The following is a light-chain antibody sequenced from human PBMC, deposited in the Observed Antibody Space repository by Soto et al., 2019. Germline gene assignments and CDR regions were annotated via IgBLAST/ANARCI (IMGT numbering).Light chain of an antibody. V-gene: IGLV2-14*01. J-gene: IGLJ1*01. CDR3: SSFTSSTTYV. CDR2: NVN. Sequence: QSVLTQSASVSGSPGQSITISCTGTSSDVGNYNYVSWYQQHPGEVTKLIIFNVNNRPSGVSNRFSGSKSGNTASLTISWLQAEDEADYYCSSFTSSTTYVFGTGTKVTV. CDR1: SSDVGNYNY.